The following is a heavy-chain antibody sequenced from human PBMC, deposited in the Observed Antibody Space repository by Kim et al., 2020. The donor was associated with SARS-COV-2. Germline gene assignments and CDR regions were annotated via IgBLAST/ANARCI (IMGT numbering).Heavy chain of an antibody. Sequence: GGSLRLSCAASGFTFSNAWMSWVRQAPGKGLEWVGRIKSKTDGGTTDYAAPVKGRFTISRDDSKNTLYLQMNSLKTEDTAVYYCTTVRGFWSFYYYYGMDVWGQGTTVTVSS. J-gene: IGHJ6*02. CDR2: IKSKTDGGTT. CDR3: TTVRGFWSFYYYYGMDV. CDR1: GFTFSNAW. D-gene: IGHD3-3*01. V-gene: IGHV3-15*01.